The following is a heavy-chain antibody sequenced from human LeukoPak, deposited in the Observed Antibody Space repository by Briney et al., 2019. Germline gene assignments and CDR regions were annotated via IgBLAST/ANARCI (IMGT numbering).Heavy chain of an antibody. D-gene: IGHD5-18*01. J-gene: IGHJ4*02. CDR1: GGSISSSAYY. V-gene: IGHV4-39*01. CDR2: IYYGGSP. Sequence: PSETLSLTCTVSGGSISSSAYYWGWIRQPPGKGLEWIGSIYYGGSPYYNPSLKSRVTMSVDTSGNQISLELSSVTAADTAVYYCARPGYSYGPYYFDYWGQGTLVTVSS. CDR3: ARPGYSYGPYYFDY.